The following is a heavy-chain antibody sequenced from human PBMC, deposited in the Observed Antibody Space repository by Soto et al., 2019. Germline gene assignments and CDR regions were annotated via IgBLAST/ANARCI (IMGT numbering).Heavy chain of an antibody. CDR2: INHSGST. V-gene: IGHV4-34*01. CDR3: ARGFKKERASSFFYYYYGLDV. CDR1: GGSFSGYY. J-gene: IGHJ6*02. Sequence: SETLSLTCGVYGGSFSGYYWSWIRQPPGKGLEWIGEINHSGSTKYNPSLKSRVTISVDTSKNQFSLKLSSVTAADTAVYYCARGFKKERASSFFYYYYGLDVWGQGTTVTVSS. D-gene: IGHD3-3*02.